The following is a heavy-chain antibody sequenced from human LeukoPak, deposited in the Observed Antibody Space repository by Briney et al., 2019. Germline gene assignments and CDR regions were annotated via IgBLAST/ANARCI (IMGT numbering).Heavy chain of an antibody. CDR1: GGSISSSSYY. V-gene: IGHV4-39*01. Sequence: SETLSLTCTVSGGSISSSSYYWGWIRQPPGKRLEWIGSIYYSGSTYYNPSLKSRVTISVDTSKNQFSLKLSSVTAADTAVYYCARQYCSSTSCYYSYYYGMDVWGQGTTVTVSS. CDR3: ARQYCSSTSCYYSYYYGMDV. J-gene: IGHJ6*02. CDR2: IYYSGST. D-gene: IGHD2-2*01.